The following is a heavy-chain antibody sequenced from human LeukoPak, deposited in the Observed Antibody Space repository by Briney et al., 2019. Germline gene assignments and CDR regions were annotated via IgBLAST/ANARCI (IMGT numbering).Heavy chain of an antibody. D-gene: IGHD4-23*01. CDR1: GGSISSGGYY. J-gene: IGHJ4*02. Sequence: PSETLSLTCTVSGGSISSGGYYWSWIRQHPGKGLEWIGYIYYSGSTYYNPSLQSRVTISVDTSKNQFTLKLSSVTAADTAVYYCARHYGGNSFDYWGQGTLVTVSS. V-gene: IGHV4-31*03. CDR3: ARHYGGNSFDY. CDR2: IYYSGST.